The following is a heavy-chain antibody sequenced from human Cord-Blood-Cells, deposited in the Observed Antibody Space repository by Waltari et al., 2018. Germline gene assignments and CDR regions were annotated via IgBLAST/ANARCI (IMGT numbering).Heavy chain of an antibody. D-gene: IGHD6-6*01. CDR3: ARDDGNEQLVPFDY. CDR2: INPNSGGT. J-gene: IGHJ4*02. V-gene: IGHV1-2*02. Sequence: QVQLVQSGAEVKKPGASVKVSCQASGYTFTGYYVHWVRQAPGQGLEWMGWINPNSGGTNYAQKFQGRVTMTRDTSISTAYMELSRLRSDDTAVYYCARDDGNEQLVPFDYWGQGTLVTVSS. CDR1: GYTFTGYY.